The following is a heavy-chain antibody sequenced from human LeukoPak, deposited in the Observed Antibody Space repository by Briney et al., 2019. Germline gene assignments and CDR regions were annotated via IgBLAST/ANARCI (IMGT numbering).Heavy chain of an antibody. J-gene: IGHJ4*02. CDR3: APHYGDYEEGRGDY. Sequence: PGGSLRLSCAASGFTFSSYSMNWVRQAPGKGLDWVSSISSSSSYIYYADSVKGRFTISRDNAKNSLYLQMNSLRAEDTAVYYCAPHYGDYEEGRGDYWGQGTLVTVSS. D-gene: IGHD4-17*01. CDR1: GFTFSSYS. CDR2: ISSSSSYI. V-gene: IGHV3-21*01.